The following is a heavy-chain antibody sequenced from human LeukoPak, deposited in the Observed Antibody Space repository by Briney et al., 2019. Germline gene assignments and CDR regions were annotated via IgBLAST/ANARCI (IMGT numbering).Heavy chain of an antibody. CDR1: GGSFSGYY. D-gene: IGHD5-18*01. J-gene: IGHJ4*02. CDR2: INHSGST. V-gene: IGHV4-34*01. CDR3: ARASQLWLQPYYFDY. Sequence: SETLSLTCAVYGGSFSGYYWSWIRQPPGKGLEWIGEINHSGSTYYNPSLKSRVTISVDTSKNQFSLKLSSVTAADTAVYYCARASQLWLQPYYFDYWGQGTLVTVSS.